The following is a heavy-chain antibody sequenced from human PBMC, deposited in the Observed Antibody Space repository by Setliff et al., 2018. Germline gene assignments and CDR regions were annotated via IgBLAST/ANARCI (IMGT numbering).Heavy chain of an antibody. D-gene: IGHD6-19*01. CDR3: ARDSSGWSGFSRLVGVYYYYMDV. CDR1: GCTFTRYA. J-gene: IGHJ6*03. V-gene: IGHV7-4-1*02. Sequence: ASVKVSCKASGCTFTRYAMNWVRQAPGQGLEWMGWINTNTGNPTYAQGFTGRFVFSLDTSVSTAYLQISSLKAEDTAVYYCARDSSGWSGFSRLVGVYYYYMDVWGKGTTVTVS. CDR2: INTNTGNP.